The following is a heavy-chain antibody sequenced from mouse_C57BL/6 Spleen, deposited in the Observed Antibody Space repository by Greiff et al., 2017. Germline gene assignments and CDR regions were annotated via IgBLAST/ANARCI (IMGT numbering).Heavy chain of an antibody. D-gene: IGHD2-4*01. Sequence: VQVVESGAELARPGASVKMSCKASGYTFTSYTMHWVKQRPGQGLEWIGYINPSSGYTKYNQKFKDKATLTADKSSSTAYMQLSSLTSEDSAVYYCAPFYYDYDRFAYWGQGTLVTVSA. J-gene: IGHJ3*01. CDR3: APFYYDYDRFAY. V-gene: IGHV1-4*01. CDR1: GYTFTSYT. CDR2: INPSSGYT.